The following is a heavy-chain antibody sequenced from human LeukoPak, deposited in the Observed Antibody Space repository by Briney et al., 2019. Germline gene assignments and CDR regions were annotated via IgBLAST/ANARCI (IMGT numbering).Heavy chain of an antibody. D-gene: IGHD1-7*01. J-gene: IGHJ4*02. CDR3: ARHAGGTTYDY. CDR1: GGSIRSYY. Sequence: SETLSLTCTVSGGSIRSYYWSWIRQPPGKALEWIGYISYSGSTNYSPSLKSRVTISVDTSKNQFSLKLSSVTAADTAVYYCARHAGGTTYDYWGKGTLVTVSS. V-gene: IGHV4-59*08. CDR2: ISYSGST.